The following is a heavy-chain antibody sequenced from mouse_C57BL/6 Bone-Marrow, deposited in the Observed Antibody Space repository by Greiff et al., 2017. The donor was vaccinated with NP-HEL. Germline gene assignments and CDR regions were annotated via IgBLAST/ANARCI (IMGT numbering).Heavy chain of an antibody. D-gene: IGHD2-1*01. Sequence: QVQLQQPGAELVKPGASVKLSCKASGYTFTSYWMQWVKQRPGQGLEWIGEIDPSDSYTNYTQKFKGKATLTVDTSSSTAYMQLSSLTSDDSAVYDCARCPIYYGKPRYAMGDWGQGTSVTVSS. CDR1: GYTFTSYW. CDR2: IDPSDSYT. J-gene: IGHJ4*01. V-gene: IGHV1-50*01. CDR3: ARCPIYYGKPRYAMGD.